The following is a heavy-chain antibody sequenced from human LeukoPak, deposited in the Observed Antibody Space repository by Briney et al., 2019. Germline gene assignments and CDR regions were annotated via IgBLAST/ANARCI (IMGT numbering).Heavy chain of an antibody. J-gene: IGHJ5*02. CDR3: ARGRYCSSTSCSRGWFDP. CDR1: GYTFTSNY. D-gene: IGHD2-2*01. V-gene: IGHV1-46*01. CDR2: IYPRDGST. Sequence: ASVKVSCKASGYTFTSNYIHWVRQAPGQGLEWMGMIYPRDGSTSYAQKLQGRVTMTTDTSTSTAYMELRSLRSDDTAVYYCARGRYCSSTSCSRGWFDPWGQGTLVTVSS.